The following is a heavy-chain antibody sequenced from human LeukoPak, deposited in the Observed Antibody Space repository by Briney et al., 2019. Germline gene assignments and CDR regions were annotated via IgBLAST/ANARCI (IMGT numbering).Heavy chain of an antibody. CDR3: AKYCISYSSSWYYFDY. Sequence: GGSLRLSCAASGFTFSSYSMNWVRQAPGKGPEWVSFITHNAVDIHYADSVKGRFTISRDNAQNSLYLQMNNLRAEDTAVYYCAKYCISYSSSWYYFDYWGQGTLVTVPS. CDR1: GFTFSSYS. J-gene: IGHJ4*02. D-gene: IGHD6-13*01. V-gene: IGHV3-48*01. CDR2: ITHNAVDI.